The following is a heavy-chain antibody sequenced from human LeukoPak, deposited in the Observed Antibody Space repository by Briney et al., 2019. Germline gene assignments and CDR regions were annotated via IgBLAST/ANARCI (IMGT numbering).Heavy chain of an antibody. CDR1: GGSISSYC. J-gene: IGHJ4*02. Sequence: SETLSLTCIVSGGSISSYCWSWIRQPPGKGLEWIGYIYYSGSTNYNPSLKSRVTISVDTSKNQFSLKLSSVTAADTAVYYCARGLMMAVAGRGEFHYWGQGTLVTVSS. D-gene: IGHD6-13*01. V-gene: IGHV4-59*01. CDR3: ARGLMMAVAGRGEFHY. CDR2: IYYSGST.